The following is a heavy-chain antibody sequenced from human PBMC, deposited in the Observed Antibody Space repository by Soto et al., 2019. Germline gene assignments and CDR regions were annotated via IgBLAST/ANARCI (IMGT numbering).Heavy chain of an antibody. D-gene: IGHD3-10*01. Sequence: GASVKVSCKASGYTFTSYYMHWVRQAPGQGLEWMGIINPSGGSTTYAQKFQGRVTMTRDTSTSTVYMELSSLRSEDTAVYYCARDIWGSGSLMATWFDPWGQGTLVTVSS. J-gene: IGHJ5*02. CDR1: GYTFTSYY. CDR2: INPSGGST. CDR3: ARDIWGSGSLMATWFDP. V-gene: IGHV1-46*01.